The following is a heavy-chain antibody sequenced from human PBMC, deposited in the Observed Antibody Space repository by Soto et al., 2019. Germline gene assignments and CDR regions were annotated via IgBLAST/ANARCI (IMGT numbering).Heavy chain of an antibody. V-gene: IGHV5-51*01. Sequence: PGESLKISCTGVGYSFTSYWIGWVRQMPGKGLEWMGIIYPGDSDTRYSPSFQGQVTISADKPITTAYLQWSSLKASDTAMYYCARGYCTTTICDPWFDPWGQGTLVTVSS. J-gene: IGHJ5*02. D-gene: IGHD2-2*01. CDR2: IYPGDSDT. CDR1: GYSFTSYW. CDR3: ARGYCTTTICDPWFDP.